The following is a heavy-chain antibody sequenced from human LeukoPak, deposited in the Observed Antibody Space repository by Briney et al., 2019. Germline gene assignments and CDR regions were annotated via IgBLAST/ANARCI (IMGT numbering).Heavy chain of an antibody. CDR2: IYYSGST. CDR3: ASHYYDSSGRDY. CDR1: GGSISSYY. J-gene: IGHJ4*02. D-gene: IGHD3-22*01. Sequence: PSETLSLTCTVSGGSISSYYWSWIRQPPGKGLEWIGYIYYSGSTNYNPSLKSRVTISVDMSKNQFSLKLSSVTAADTAVYYCASHYYDSSGRDYWGQGTLVTVSS. V-gene: IGHV4-59*01.